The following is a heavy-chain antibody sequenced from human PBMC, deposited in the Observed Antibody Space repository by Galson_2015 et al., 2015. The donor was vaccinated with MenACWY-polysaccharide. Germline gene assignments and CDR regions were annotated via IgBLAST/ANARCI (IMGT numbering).Heavy chain of an antibody. Sequence: ETLSLTCAVSDYSIRSGYFWGWIRQPPGKGLEWIASIFHSGTTYYNPSLKSRVTIPVDTSKNQFSLKLSSVTAADTAVYYCARVEKYSGSFYILYWGQGTLVTVSS. J-gene: IGHJ4*02. D-gene: IGHD1-26*01. CDR1: DYSIRSGYF. V-gene: IGHV4-38-2*01. CDR3: ARVEKYSGSFYILY. CDR2: IFHSGTT.